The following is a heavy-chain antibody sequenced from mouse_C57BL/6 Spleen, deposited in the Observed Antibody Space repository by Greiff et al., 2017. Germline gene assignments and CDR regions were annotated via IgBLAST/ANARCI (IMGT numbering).Heavy chain of an antibody. V-gene: IGHV2-2*01. CDR2: IWSGGST. CDR3: ARSTMVTTSYAMDY. J-gene: IGHJ4*01. CDR1: GFSLTRYG. D-gene: IGHD2-2*01. Sequence: VKLQESGPGLVQPSQSLSITCTVSGFSLTRYGVHWVRQSPGKGLEWLGVIWSGGSTDYNAAFISRLSISKDNSKSQVFFKMNSLQADDTAIYYCARSTMVTTSYAMDYWGQGTSVTVSS.